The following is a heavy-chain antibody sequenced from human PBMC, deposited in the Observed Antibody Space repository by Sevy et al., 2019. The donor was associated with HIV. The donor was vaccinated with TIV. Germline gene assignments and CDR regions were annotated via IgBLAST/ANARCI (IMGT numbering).Heavy chain of an antibody. Sequence: GGSLRLSCAASGFSFSSYGMSWVRQTPGQGLEWVSAISGSGGSTYYADSVKGRFTISRDNSKNTLYLQVISLRAEDTAVYYCARGGVTMVQGVFDYWGQGTLVTVSS. D-gene: IGHD3-10*01. J-gene: IGHJ4*02. CDR2: ISGSGGST. V-gene: IGHV3-23*01. CDR1: GFSFSSYG. CDR3: ARGGVTMVQGVFDY.